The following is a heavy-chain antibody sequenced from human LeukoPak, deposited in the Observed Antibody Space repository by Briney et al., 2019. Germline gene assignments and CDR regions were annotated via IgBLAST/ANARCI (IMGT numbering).Heavy chain of an antibody. CDR2: IFPDDSDT. CDR1: GYKFSAYW. J-gene: IGHJ4*02. D-gene: IGHD6-25*01. Sequence: GESLKISCKGFGYKFSAYWIAWVRQVPGQGLEWMGIIFPDDSDTRYNLAFQGQVTISADKSVTTAYLQWSSLKASDTAMYYCARQGYNSVRAQYFFDYWGQGTPVTVSS. V-gene: IGHV5-51*01. CDR3: ARQGYNSVRAQYFFDY.